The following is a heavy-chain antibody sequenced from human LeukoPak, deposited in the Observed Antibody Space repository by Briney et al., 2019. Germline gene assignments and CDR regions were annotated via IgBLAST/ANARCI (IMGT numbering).Heavy chain of an antibody. J-gene: IGHJ4*02. D-gene: IGHD5-24*01. CDR1: GGSISSYY. Sequence: SETLSLTCTVSGGSISSYYWSWFRQPPGKGLEWIGYIYYSGSTNYNPSLKSRVTISVDTSKNQFSLKLSSVTAADTAVYYWARGGMALDYWGQGTLVTVSS. CDR3: ARGGMALDY. CDR2: IYYSGST. V-gene: IGHV4-59*01.